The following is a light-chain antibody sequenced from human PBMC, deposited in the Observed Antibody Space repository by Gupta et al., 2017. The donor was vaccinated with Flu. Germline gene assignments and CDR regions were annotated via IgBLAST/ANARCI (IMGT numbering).Light chain of an antibody. J-gene: IGLJ2*01. CDR3: ATWDDSLNGVV. Sequence: QSVLTQPPSASGTPGQRVTISCSGSSSNIGSNTVNWYQQLPGTAPKLLIYCNNQRPSGVPDRCSGSKSGASASLAIIGLQSEDEADYYCATWDDSLNGVVFGGGTKLTVL. CDR1: SSNIGSNT. CDR2: CNN. V-gene: IGLV1-44*01.